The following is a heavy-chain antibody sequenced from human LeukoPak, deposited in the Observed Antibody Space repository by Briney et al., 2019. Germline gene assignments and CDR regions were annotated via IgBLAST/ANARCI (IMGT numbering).Heavy chain of an antibody. CDR1: GFTFSSFW. D-gene: IGHD6-6*01. CDR2: IKTDGSEK. CDR3: ARGILSIAARPGWFDP. J-gene: IGHJ5*02. Sequence: QPGGSLRLSCAASGFTFSSFWVSWVRQAPGKGLEWVANIKTDGSEKYYVDSVKGRFTISRDNAKNSAYLQMNSLRVEDTAVYYCARGILSIAARPGWFDPWGQGTLVTVSS. V-gene: IGHV3-7*01.